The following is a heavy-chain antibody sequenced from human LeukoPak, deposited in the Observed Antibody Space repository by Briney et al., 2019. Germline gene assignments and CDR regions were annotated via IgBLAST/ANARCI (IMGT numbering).Heavy chain of an antibody. J-gene: IGHJ4*02. CDR3: ARGRGYSYGSGDY. Sequence: GGSLRLSCAASGFTFSSYGMHWVRQAPGKGLEWVAFIRYDGSNKYYADSVKGRFTISRDNSKNTLYLQMNSLRAEDTAVYYCARGRGYSYGSGDYWGQGTLVTVSS. CDR2: IRYDGSNK. CDR1: GFTFSSYG. V-gene: IGHV3-30*02. D-gene: IGHD5-18*01.